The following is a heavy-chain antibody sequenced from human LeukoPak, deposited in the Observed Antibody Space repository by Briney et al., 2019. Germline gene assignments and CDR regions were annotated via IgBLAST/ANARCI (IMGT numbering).Heavy chain of an antibody. Sequence: ASVKVSCKASGYTFTGYYIYWVRQAPGQGLEWMGWINPKSGGTNYAQKFQGRVTMTRDTSISTAYMELSRLGSDDTAVYYCARDRAEYYGSGSFFNLEYFYYYMDVWGKGTTVTVSS. CDR3: ARDRAEYYGSGSFFNLEYFYYYMDV. D-gene: IGHD3-10*01. V-gene: IGHV1-2*02. J-gene: IGHJ6*03. CDR1: GYTFTGYY. CDR2: INPKSGGT.